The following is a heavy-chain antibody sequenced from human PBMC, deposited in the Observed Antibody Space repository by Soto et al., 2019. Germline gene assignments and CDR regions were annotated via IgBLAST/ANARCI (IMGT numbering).Heavy chain of an antibody. CDR2: XSXXXSXK. Sequence: PGGSLRLSCAASGFTFSSYGMHWVRQAPGKGLEWVXGXSXXXSXKXXXDXXXXGFTISRDNSKNTLYLQMKSLRAEDTPVYYCAKEGSSGSLYWFDYWGQGTLVTVSS. CDR3: AKEGSSGSLYWFDY. V-gene: IGHV3-30*18. J-gene: IGHJ4*02. D-gene: IGHD3-22*01. CDR1: GFTFSSYG.